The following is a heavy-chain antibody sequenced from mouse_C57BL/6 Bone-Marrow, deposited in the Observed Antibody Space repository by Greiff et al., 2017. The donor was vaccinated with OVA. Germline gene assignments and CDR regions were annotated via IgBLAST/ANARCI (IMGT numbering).Heavy chain of an antibody. V-gene: IGHV1-54*01. J-gene: IGHJ4*01. CDR3: ARWPYYGSSFYAMDY. CDR1: GYAFTNYL. CDR2: INPGSGGT. D-gene: IGHD1-1*01. Sequence: QVQLKQSGAELVRPGTSVKVSCKASGYAFTNYLIEWVKQRPGQGLEWIGVINPGSGGTNYNEKFKGKATLTADKSSSTAYMQLSSLTSEDSAVYFCARWPYYGSSFYAMDYWGQGTSVTVSS.